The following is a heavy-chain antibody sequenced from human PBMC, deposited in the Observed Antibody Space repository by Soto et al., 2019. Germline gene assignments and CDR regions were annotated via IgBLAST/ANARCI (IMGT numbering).Heavy chain of an antibody. D-gene: IGHD4-4*01. CDR3: ARHGGGNYPPLHDAFDI. Sequence: GESLQICCKGSGYSFTTYWIGWVRQMPGKGLEWMGIIYPGDSDTRYSPSFQGQVTISADKSISTAYLQWSGLKASDTAMYYCARHGGGNYPPLHDAFDIWGQGTMVTVSS. J-gene: IGHJ3*02. CDR1: GYSFTTYW. CDR2: IYPGDSDT. V-gene: IGHV5-51*01.